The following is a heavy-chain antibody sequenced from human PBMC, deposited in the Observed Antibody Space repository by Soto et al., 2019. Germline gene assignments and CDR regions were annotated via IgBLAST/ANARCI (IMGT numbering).Heavy chain of an antibody. J-gene: IGHJ4*02. CDR3: ARQIYDSDTGPNFQYYFDS. Sequence: GESLKISCKGSGYSFAVYWITWVRQRPGKGLEWMGRTDPSDSQTYYSPSFRGHVTISVTKSITTVFLQWSSLRASDTAMYYCARQIYDSDTGPNFQYYFDSWGQGTPVTVSS. CDR1: GYSFAVYW. D-gene: IGHD3-22*01. V-gene: IGHV5-10-1*01. CDR2: TDPSDSQT.